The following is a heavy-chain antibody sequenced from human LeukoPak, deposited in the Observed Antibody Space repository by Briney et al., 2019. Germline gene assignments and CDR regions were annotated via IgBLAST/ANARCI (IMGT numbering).Heavy chain of an antibody. Sequence: PGGSLRLSCAASGFTFSNYWMSWVRQAPGKGLEWVANIKQDGSEKYYVDSVKGRFTISRDNAKNSLYLQMNSLRADDTAVYYCAREGYLKAFDIWGQGTMVTVSS. CDR1: GFTFSNYW. J-gene: IGHJ3*02. CDR3: AREGYLKAFDI. V-gene: IGHV3-7*01. D-gene: IGHD1-26*01. CDR2: IKQDGSEK.